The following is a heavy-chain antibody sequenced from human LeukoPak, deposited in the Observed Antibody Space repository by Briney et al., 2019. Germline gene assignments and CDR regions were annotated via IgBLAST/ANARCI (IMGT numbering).Heavy chain of an antibody. CDR2: ISWNSSTI. V-gene: IGHV3-9*01. J-gene: IGHJ1*01. CDR1: GFTFDNYA. Sequence: GGSLRLSCAASGFTFDNYAMHWVRQAPGKGLEWLSGISWNSSTICYADSVKGRFTISRDNAKNSLYLQMNSLRAEDTALYYCARAPYSSGWQEYFQHWGQGTLVTVSS. CDR3: ARAPYSSGWQEYFQH. D-gene: IGHD6-19*01.